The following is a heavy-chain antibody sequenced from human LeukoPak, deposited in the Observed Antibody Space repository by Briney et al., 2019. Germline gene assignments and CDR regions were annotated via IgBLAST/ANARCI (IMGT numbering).Heavy chain of an antibody. D-gene: IGHD3-3*01. CDR2: ISSSGEVT. Sequence: GGSLRLSCEASGFIFSDYAMNWVRQAQGKGLKFVSYISSSGEVTFYADSVMGRFTISRDAAKNSLFLQMTGLRGEDTAVYYCARGYDFSSGSKRGFDNWGQGTLVTVSS. CDR3: ARGYDFSSGSKRGFDN. J-gene: IGHJ4*02. CDR1: GFIFSDYA. V-gene: IGHV3-48*01.